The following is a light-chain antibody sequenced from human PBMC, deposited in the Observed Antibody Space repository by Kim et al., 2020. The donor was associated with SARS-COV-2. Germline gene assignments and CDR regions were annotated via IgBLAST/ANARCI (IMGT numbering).Light chain of an antibody. V-gene: IGKV1-39*01. J-gene: IGKJ2*01. CDR1: QSFSTY. CDR2: AAS. CDR3: QQGLSRPYT. Sequence: DIQMTQSPSSLSASVGDRVTITCRASQSFSTYLNWYQQKPGKAPNLLIYAASGLHSGVPSRFSGSGSGTDFTLTISSLQPEDFATYHCQQGLSRPYTFGQGTKLEI.